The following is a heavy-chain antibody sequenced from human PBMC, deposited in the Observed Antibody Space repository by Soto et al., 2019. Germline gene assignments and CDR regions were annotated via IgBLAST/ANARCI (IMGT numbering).Heavy chain of an antibody. V-gene: IGHV3-23*01. CDR1: GFTFGSYP. J-gene: IGHJ4*02. Sequence: GGSLRLSCVGSGFTFGSYPMSWVRQAPEKGLEWVSSIGVSVGTTYYADSVKGRFTISRDNSQNTLYLEMNSLRVEDTAVYYYAKDWGTLDYWGQGALVTVSS. CDR2: IGVSVGTT. CDR3: AKDWGTLDY. D-gene: IGHD7-27*01.